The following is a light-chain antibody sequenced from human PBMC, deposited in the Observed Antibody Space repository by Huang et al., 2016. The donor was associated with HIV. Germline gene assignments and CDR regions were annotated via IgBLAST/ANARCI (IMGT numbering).Light chain of an antibody. CDR1: QDIDKY. CDR3: QQSRS. Sequence: DIQTTQSPSSLSASVGDRVTIRCQASQDIDKYLNWYQQKPGKAPELRIFDASNLERGVPTRFSGSGSGTDFTFTISSLQPEDFATYYCQQSRSFGGGTKVEVK. CDR2: DAS. J-gene: IGKJ4*01. V-gene: IGKV1-33*01.